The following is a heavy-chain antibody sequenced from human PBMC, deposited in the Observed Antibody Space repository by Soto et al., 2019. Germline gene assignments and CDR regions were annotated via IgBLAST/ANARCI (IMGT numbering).Heavy chain of an antibody. CDR2: ISAYNGNT. Sequence: QVQLVQSGAEVKKPGASVKVSCKASGYTFTSYGISWVRQAPGQGLEWMGWISAYNGNTNYAQKLQCRVTMTTDTSTSTAYMELRSLRSDDTAVYYCARDWYYDILTGASGSDYWGQGTLVTVSS. V-gene: IGHV1-18*01. J-gene: IGHJ4*02. CDR1: GYTFTSYG. CDR3: ARDWYYDILTGASGSDY. D-gene: IGHD3-9*01.